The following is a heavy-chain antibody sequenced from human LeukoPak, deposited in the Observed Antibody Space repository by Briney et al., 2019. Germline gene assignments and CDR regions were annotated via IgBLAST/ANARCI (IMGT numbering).Heavy chain of an antibody. D-gene: IGHD3-22*01. J-gene: IGHJ3*02. CDR2: IYPVDSDT. Sequence: GKSLKIYCKGSGYSLTSYWIGWVRQMPGKGLEWMGNIYPVDSDTRYSPSFQGQVTISAGKSISTAYLQWSSLKASDTAMYYCARHTYYDSPRQAFDIWGQGTMVTVSS. CDR1: GYSLTSYW. V-gene: IGHV5-51*01. CDR3: ARHTYYDSPRQAFDI.